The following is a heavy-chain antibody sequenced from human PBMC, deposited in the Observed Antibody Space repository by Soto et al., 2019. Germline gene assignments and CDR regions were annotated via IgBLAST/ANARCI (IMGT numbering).Heavy chain of an antibody. CDR3: ARGGIVVVPAARRFDP. V-gene: IGHV4-34*01. J-gene: IGHJ5*02. D-gene: IGHD2-2*01. CDR2: INHSGST. CDR1: GGSFSGYY. Sequence: QVQLQQWGAGLLKPSETLSLTCAVYGGSFSGYYCSWIRQHPGKGLEGIGEINHSGSTNYNPSLKSRVTISVDTSKNQFSLKLSSVTAADTAVYYCARGGIVVVPAARRFDPWGQGTLVTVSS.